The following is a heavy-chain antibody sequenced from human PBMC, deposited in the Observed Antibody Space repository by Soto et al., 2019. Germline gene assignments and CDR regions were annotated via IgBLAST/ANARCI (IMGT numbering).Heavy chain of an antibody. CDR2: ISAYNGNT. CDR1: GYTFTSYA. Sequence: ASVKVSCKASGYTFTSYAMHWVRQAPGQGLEWMGWISAYNGNTNYAQKLQGRVTMTTDTSTSTAYMELRSLRSDDTAVYYCARDGYPRDYAKYYYYYGMDVWGQGTTVTVSS. J-gene: IGHJ6*02. D-gene: IGHD4-17*01. CDR3: ARDGYPRDYAKYYYYYGMDV. V-gene: IGHV1-18*01.